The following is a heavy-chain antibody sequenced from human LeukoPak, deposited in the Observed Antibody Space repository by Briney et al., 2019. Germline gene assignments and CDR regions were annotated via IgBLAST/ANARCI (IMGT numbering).Heavy chain of an antibody. CDR2: IYHSGST. CDR3: ARDTDYFDY. Sequence: PSETLSLTCTVSGYSISSGYYWGWIRQPPGKGLEWIGSIYHSGSTYYNPSLKSRVTISVDTSKNQFSLKLSSVTAADTAVYYCARDTDYFDYWGQGTLVTVSS. V-gene: IGHV4-38-2*02. D-gene: IGHD4-17*01. J-gene: IGHJ4*02. CDR1: GYSISSGYY.